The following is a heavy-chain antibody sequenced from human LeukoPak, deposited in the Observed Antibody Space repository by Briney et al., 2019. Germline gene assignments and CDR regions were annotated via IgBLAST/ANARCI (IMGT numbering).Heavy chain of an antibody. Sequence: GGSLRLSCVASGFTFRSYWMSWVRQAPGKGLEWVANIKQDGSEKYYVDSVKGRFTISRDNAENSLYLQMNSLRDEDTAVYYCARGGAGAGAFDIWGQGTMVTASS. J-gene: IGHJ3*02. V-gene: IGHV3-7*01. CDR2: IKQDGSEK. CDR1: GFTFRSYW. D-gene: IGHD1-26*01. CDR3: ARGGAGAGAFDI.